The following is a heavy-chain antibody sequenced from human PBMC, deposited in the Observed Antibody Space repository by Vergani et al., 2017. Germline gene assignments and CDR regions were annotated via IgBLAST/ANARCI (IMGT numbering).Heavy chain of an antibody. D-gene: IGHD6-13*01. CDR1: GFTFDDYA. CDR3: AKDLTGTHTPFYLDY. Sequence: EVQLVESGGGLVQPGRSLRLSCVASGFTFDDYAMHWVRQAPGKGLEWVSGLTYNGGSVGYADSVKGRVTISRDNAKNSLYLQMNSLRAEDTAFYYCAKDLTGTHTPFYLDYWGQGILVTVSS. CDR2: LTYNGGSV. V-gene: IGHV3-9*01. J-gene: IGHJ4*02.